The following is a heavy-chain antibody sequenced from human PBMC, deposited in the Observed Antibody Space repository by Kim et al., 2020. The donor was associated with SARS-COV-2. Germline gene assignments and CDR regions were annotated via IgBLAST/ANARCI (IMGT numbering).Heavy chain of an antibody. Sequence: SETLSLTCAVYGGSFSGYYWSWIRQPPGKGLEWIGEINHSGSTNYNPSLKSRVTISVDTSKNQFSLKVRSVTAADTAVYYCARESLRNWYSSGWHRGFLDYWGQGALVTVSS. CDR3: ARESLRNWYSSGWHRGFLDY. J-gene: IGHJ4*02. CDR1: GGSFSGYY. CDR2: INHSGST. V-gene: IGHV4-34*01. D-gene: IGHD6-19*01.